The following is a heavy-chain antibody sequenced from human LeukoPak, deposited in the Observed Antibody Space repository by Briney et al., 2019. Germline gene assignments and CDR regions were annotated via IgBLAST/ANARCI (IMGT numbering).Heavy chain of an antibody. Sequence: GGSLRLSCAASGFTFSSYSMNWVRQAPGKGLEWVSSISISSSYIYYADSVKGRFTISRDNAKNSLYLQMNSLRAEDTAVYYCATDGPDYYGSGSYYNYYYYYGMDVWGKGTTVTVSS. CDR3: ATDGPDYYGSGSYYNYYYYYGMDV. CDR2: ISISSSYI. CDR1: GFTFSSYS. D-gene: IGHD3-10*01. J-gene: IGHJ6*04. V-gene: IGHV3-21*01.